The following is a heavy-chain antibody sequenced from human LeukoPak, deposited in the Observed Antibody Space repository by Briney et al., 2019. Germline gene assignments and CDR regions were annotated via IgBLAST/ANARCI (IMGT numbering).Heavy chain of an antibody. V-gene: IGHV4-59*01. CDR2: IYYSGST. J-gene: IGHJ3*02. CDR1: GGSISSYY. D-gene: IGHD2-15*01. CDR3: ARTQDLGYCSGGSCSRGAFDI. Sequence: SETLSLTCTVSGGSISSYYWSWIRQPPGKGLEWIGYIYYSGSTNYNPSLKSRVTISVDTSKNQFSLKLSSVTAADTAVYYCARTQDLGYCSGGSCSRGAFDIWGQGTMVTVSS.